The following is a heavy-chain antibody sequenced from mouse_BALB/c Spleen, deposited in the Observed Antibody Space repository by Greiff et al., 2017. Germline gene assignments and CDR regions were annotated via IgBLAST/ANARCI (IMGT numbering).Heavy chain of an antibody. CDR2: ISYSGST. D-gene: IGHD2-1*01. J-gene: IGHJ2*01. CDR3: ARGGLYGNYGGYFDY. V-gene: IGHV3-2*02. Sequence: EVKLQQSGPGLVKPSQSLSLTCTVTGYSITSDYAWNWIRQFPGNKLEWMGYISYSGSTSYNPSLKSRISITRDTSKNQFFLQLNSVTTEDTATYYCARGGLYGNYGGYFDYWGQGTTLTVSS. CDR1: GYSITSDYA.